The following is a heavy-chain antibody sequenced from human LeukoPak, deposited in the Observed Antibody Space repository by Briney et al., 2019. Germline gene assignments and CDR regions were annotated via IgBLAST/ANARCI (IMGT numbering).Heavy chain of an antibody. J-gene: IGHJ4*02. CDR1: GGTFSNYS. V-gene: IGHV1-69*01. CDR3: ARWAGSCTANNCYMPLDY. D-gene: IGHD1-1*01. Sequence: SVKVSCKDSGGTFSNYSINWVRQAPGQGLEWTGGNIPMFDSPNYAQKFQGRVTITADASTSTAYMELRSLTSGDTAVYFCARWAGSCTANNCYMPLDYWGQGTLVTVSS. CDR2: NIPMFDSP.